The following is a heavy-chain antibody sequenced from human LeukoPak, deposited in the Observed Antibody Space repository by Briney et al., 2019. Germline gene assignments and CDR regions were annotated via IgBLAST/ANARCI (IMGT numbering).Heavy chain of an antibody. J-gene: IGHJ4*02. V-gene: IGHV3-21*01. D-gene: IGHD6-6*01. Sequence: GGSLRLSCAASGFTFSNYNMHWVRQAPGKGLEWVSFISSSSSYIYYADSVKGRFTISRDNAKNSLYLQMNSLRAEDTAVYYCTRDEDFYSSSSDYWGQGTLVTVSS. CDR3: TRDEDFYSSSSDY. CDR2: ISSSSSYI. CDR1: GFTFSNYN.